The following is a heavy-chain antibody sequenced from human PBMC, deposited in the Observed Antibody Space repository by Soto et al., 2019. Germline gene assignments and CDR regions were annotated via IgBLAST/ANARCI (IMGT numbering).Heavy chain of an antibody. CDR1: GFTFDDYA. CDR3: TRAGDGYSTYNWFDS. J-gene: IGHJ5*01. Sequence: EVQLVESGGGLVQPGRSLRLSCTASGFTFDDYAMSWFRQAPGKGLEWVGFIRSKTYGGTAEYAASVKGRFTIERDDSKPIAYLQLNSLKTADTAVYYCTRAGDGYSTYNWFDSWGQGTLVTVSS. D-gene: IGHD5-18*01. CDR2: IRSKTYGGTA. V-gene: IGHV3-49*03.